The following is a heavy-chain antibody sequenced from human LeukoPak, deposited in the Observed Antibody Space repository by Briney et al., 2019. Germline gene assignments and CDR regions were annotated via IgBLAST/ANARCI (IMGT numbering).Heavy chain of an antibody. CDR1: GGTFSSYA. J-gene: IGHJ4*02. D-gene: IGHD1-26*01. Sequence: ASVKVSCKASGGTFSSYAISWVRQAPGQGLEWMGRIIPILGIANYAQKFQGRVTITADKSTSTAYMELSSLRSEDTAVYYCARDPSGSYSYFDYWGQGTLVTVSS. CDR3: ARDPSGSYSYFDY. V-gene: IGHV1-69*04. CDR2: IIPILGIA.